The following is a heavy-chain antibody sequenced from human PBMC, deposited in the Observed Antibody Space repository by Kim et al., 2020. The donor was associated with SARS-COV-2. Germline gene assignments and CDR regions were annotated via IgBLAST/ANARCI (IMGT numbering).Heavy chain of an antibody. J-gene: IGHJ4*02. V-gene: IGHV3-21*01. CDR1: GFTFSSYS. CDR3: ARDIGYSYHRRGGAFDY. CDR2: ISSSSRYI. D-gene: IGHD5-18*01. Sequence: GGSLRLSCAASGFTFSSYSMNWVRQAPGKGLEWVSSISSSSRYIYDADAVKGRFTISRDNAKNSLYLQMNSLRAEDTAVYYCARDIGYSYHRRGGAFDYGGQGALVTVSS.